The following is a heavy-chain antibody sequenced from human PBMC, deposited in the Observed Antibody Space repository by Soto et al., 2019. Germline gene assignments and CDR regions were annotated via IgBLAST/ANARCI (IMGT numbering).Heavy chain of an antibody. V-gene: IGHV1-69*06. J-gene: IGHJ6*02. Sequence: SVKVSCKASGGTFSSYAISWVRQAPGQGLEWMGGIIPIFGTANYAQKFQGRVTITADKSTSTAYMELSSLRSEDTAVYYFAGRTVTDNYYYGMDVWGQGTTVTVSS. CDR1: GGTFSSYA. CDR3: AGRTVTDNYYYGMDV. D-gene: IGHD4-17*01. CDR2: IIPIFGTA.